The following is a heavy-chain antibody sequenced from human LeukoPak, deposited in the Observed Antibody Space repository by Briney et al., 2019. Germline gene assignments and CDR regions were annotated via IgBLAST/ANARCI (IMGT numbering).Heavy chain of an antibody. CDR1: GFTFSSYW. CDR2: IKQDGSEK. D-gene: IGHD1-26*01. J-gene: IGHJ4*02. CDR3: ARAVGATHFDY. V-gene: IGHV3-7*04. Sequence: GGSLRLSCAASGFTFSSYWMSWVRQAPGKGLEWVANIKQDGSEKFYVDSVKGRFTISRDNDKNSLCLQMNSLRAEDTAVYYCARAVGATHFDYWGRGILVTVSS.